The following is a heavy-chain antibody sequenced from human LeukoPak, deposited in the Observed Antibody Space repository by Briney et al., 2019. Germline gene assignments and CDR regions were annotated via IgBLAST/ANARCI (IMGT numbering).Heavy chain of an antibody. V-gene: IGHV4-59*01. CDR3: ARGSSGWYNWYFDL. CDR1: GGSFSSYY. Sequence: SETLSLTCAVYGGSFSSYYWSWIRQPPGKGLEWIGYIYYSGSTNYNPSLKSRVTISVDTSKNQFSLKLSSVTAADTAVYYCARGSSGWYNWYFDLWGRGTLVTVSS. J-gene: IGHJ2*01. CDR2: IYYSGST. D-gene: IGHD6-19*01.